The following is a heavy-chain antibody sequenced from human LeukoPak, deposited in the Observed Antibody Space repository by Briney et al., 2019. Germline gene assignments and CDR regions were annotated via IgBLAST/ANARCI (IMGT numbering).Heavy chain of an antibody. D-gene: IGHD1-26*01. CDR1: GGSISSYY. CDR2: IYYSGST. Sequence: SETLSLTCTVSGGSISSYYWSWIRQPPGKGLEWIAYIYYSGSTNYNPSLKSRVTISVDTSKNQFSLKLSSVTAADTAVYYCASWPLSGSYYHYFDYWGQGTLVTVSS. V-gene: IGHV4-59*01. CDR3: ASWPLSGSYYHYFDY. J-gene: IGHJ4*02.